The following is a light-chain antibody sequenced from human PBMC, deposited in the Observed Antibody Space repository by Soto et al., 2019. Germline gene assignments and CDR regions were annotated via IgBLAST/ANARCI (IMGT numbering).Light chain of an antibody. J-gene: IGKJ1*01. V-gene: IGKV3-15*01. Sequence: EIVMTQSPATLSVSPGERATLSCRASRSVSSNLAWYQQKPGQAPRLLIYGASTRATGIPARFSGSGSGTEFTLTISSLQSEDFAVYYCLQYNNWPTFGQGTKVEIK. CDR1: RSVSSN. CDR2: GAS. CDR3: LQYNNWPT.